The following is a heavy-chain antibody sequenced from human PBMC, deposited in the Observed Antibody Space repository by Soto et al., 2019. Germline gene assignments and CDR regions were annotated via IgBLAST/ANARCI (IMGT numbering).Heavy chain of an antibody. V-gene: IGHV3-23*01. CDR2: ITGGGGDT. D-gene: IGHD5-18*01. CDR3: AKDRKWIQLWLQGDY. J-gene: IGHJ4*02. Sequence: QPGGSLRLSCVASGFTFSDYAMSWVRQAPGKGLEWVSAITGGGGDTDYADSVKGRFTISRDNSHNTLYLQLNSLGAQDTAVYYCAKDRKWIQLWLQGDYWGQGTLVTVSS. CDR1: GFTFSDYA.